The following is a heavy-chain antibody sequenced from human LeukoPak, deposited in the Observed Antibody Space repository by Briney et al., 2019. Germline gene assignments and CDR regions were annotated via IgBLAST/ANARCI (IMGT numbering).Heavy chain of an antibody. D-gene: IGHD6-19*01. J-gene: IGHJ4*02. CDR3: ARRYSSGWFEYFDY. CDR1: GGTFSSYA. V-gene: IGHV1-69*01. Sequence: SVKVSCKASGGTFSSYAISWVRQAPGQGLEWMGGIIPIFGTANYAQKFQGRVTITADDSTSTAYMELSSLRSEDTAVYYCARRYSSGWFEYFDYWGQGTLVTVSS. CDR2: IIPIFGTA.